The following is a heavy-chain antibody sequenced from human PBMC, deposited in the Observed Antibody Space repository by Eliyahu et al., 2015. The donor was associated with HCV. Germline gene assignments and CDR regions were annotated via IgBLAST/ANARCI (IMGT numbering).Heavy chain of an antibody. V-gene: IGHV4-34*01. D-gene: IGHD4-11*01. CDR1: GGTFSNHW. J-gene: IGHJ4*02. CDR2: IRGTGRT. CDR3: AGGPGDXSNWDY. Sequence: QVQLQQSGAGVLKPSETLSLTCGVYGGTFSNHWWXWSRQSPETGLXWIGEIRGTGRTNYNPSLAGRVTISVDTSKKQFSLSXNSVTPAXTATYYCAGGPGDXSNWDYWGQGILVAVSS.